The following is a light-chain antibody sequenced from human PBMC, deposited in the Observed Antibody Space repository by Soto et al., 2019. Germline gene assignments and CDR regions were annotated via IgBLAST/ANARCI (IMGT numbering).Light chain of an antibody. CDR3: MQGTHWPYT. CDR1: QSLLYSDGNTF. CDR2: RVS. J-gene: IGKJ2*01. V-gene: IGKV2-30*01. Sequence: DVVMTQSPLSLPVTLGQPASISCKSSQSLLYSDGNTFLSWFQQRPGQSPRRLIYRVSDRDSGVPERFSGSGSGTDFTLKISRVEAEDVGIYYCMQGTHWPYTFGQGTKLEIK.